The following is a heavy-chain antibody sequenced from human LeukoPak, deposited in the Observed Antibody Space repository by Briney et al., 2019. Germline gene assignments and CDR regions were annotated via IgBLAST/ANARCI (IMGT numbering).Heavy chain of an antibody. Sequence: KSGGSLRLSCAASGFTFSSYSMNWVRQAPGKGLEWVSSISSSSSYIYYADSVKGRFTISRDNAKNSLYLQMNSLRAEDTALYYCAKGAYYDSSEHTGGGAFDIWGQGTMVTVSS. CDR1: GFTFSSYS. J-gene: IGHJ3*02. CDR3: AKGAYYDSSEHTGGGAFDI. V-gene: IGHV3-21*04. CDR2: ISSSSSYI. D-gene: IGHD3-22*01.